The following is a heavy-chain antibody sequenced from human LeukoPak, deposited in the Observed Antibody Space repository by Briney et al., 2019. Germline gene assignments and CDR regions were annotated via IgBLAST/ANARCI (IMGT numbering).Heavy chain of an antibody. CDR2: ISSSGGST. CDR1: GFTLSSYA. J-gene: IGHJ4*02. Sequence: GGSLRLSCAASGFTLSSYAMHWVRQAPGKGLEYVSAISSSGGSTYYAHAVKSRFTHSRDNSENTLYLQMGSLRAEDMAVYYCARELGGNSVGVDDWGQGTLVTVSS. D-gene: IGHD4-23*01. V-gene: IGHV3-64*01. CDR3: ARELGGNSVGVDD.